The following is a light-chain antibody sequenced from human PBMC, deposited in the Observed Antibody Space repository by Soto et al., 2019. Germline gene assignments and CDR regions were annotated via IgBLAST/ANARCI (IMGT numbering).Light chain of an antibody. J-gene: IGLJ1*01. CDR2: GNT. V-gene: IGLV1-40*01. CDR1: SSDIGAGFD. Sequence: QSVLTQPPSVSGAPGQRVTISCTGSSSDIGAGFDVHWYQHLPGTAPKLLIYGNTNRPSGVPGRFSGSKSGTSASLVITGLRAEDEVDYYCKPYENSRLGVYVFGTGTKLTVL. CDR3: KPYENSRLGVYV.